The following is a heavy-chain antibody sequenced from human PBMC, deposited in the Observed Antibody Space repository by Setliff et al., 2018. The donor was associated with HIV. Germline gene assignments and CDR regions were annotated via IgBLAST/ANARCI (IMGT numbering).Heavy chain of an antibody. CDR1: GFTFSSYA. CDR2: ISGSGGST. Sequence: GGSLRLSCAVSGFTFSSYAMSWVRQAPGKGLEWVSAISGSGGSTYYADSVKGRFTIPRDNSKNTLYLQMNSLRAEDTAVYYCANSPEWELPYYFDYWGQGTLVTVSS. CDR3: ANSPEWELPYYFDY. D-gene: IGHD1-26*01. J-gene: IGHJ4*02. V-gene: IGHV3-23*01.